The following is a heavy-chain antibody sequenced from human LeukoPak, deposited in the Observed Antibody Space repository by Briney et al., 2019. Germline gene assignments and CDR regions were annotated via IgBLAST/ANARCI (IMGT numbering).Heavy chain of an antibody. Sequence: QPGGSLRLSCAASGFTFSSYSMHWVRQAPGKGLEWVANIKEDGSEKNYVDSVKGRFTISRDNAKNSLFLQMNSLRAEDTAVYYCARSRFCDSWGQGTLVTVSS. J-gene: IGHJ4*02. CDR3: ARSRFCDS. CDR2: IKEDGSEK. CDR1: GFTFSSYS. V-gene: IGHV3-7*01. D-gene: IGHD3-3*01.